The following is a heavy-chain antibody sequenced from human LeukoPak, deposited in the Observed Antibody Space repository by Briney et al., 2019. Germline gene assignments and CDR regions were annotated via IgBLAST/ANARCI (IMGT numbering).Heavy chain of an antibody. D-gene: IGHD6-19*01. CDR3: ARVRGLEEQWLSYFDY. Sequence: GGSLRLSCAASGFTFSSYSMNWVRQAPGKGLEWVSSISSSSSYIYYADSVKGRFTISRDNAKNSLYLQMNSLRAEDTAVYYCARVRGLEEQWLSYFDYWGQGTLVTVSS. CDR2: ISSSSSYI. CDR1: GFTFSSYS. V-gene: IGHV3-21*01. J-gene: IGHJ4*02.